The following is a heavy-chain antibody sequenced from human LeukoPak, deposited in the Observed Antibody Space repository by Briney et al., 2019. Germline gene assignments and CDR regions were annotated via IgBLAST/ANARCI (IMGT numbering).Heavy chain of an antibody. Sequence: SETLSLTCAVYGGSFSGYYWSWIRQPPGKGLEWIGEINHSGSTNYNPSLKSRVTISVDTSKNQFSLKLSSVTAADTAVYYCARTGKRDGYNSRGVFANPWGQGTLVTVSS. CDR2: INHSGST. CDR1: GGSFSGYY. CDR3: ARTGKRDGYNSRGVFANP. D-gene: IGHD5-24*01. J-gene: IGHJ5*02. V-gene: IGHV4-34*01.